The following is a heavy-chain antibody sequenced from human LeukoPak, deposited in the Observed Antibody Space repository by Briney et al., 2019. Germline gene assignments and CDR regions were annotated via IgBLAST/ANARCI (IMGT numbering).Heavy chain of an antibody. CDR2: INTNTGNP. V-gene: IGHV7-4-1*02. J-gene: IGHJ4*02. D-gene: IGHD1-26*01. Sequence: ASVKVSCKASGDTFTSYAMNWVRQAPGQGLEWMGWINTNTGNPTYAQGFTGRFVFSLDTSVSTAYLQISSLKAEDTAVYYCARDGSGSYWNRVVDYWGQGTLVTVSS. CDR3: ARDGSGSYWNRVVDY. CDR1: GDTFTSYA.